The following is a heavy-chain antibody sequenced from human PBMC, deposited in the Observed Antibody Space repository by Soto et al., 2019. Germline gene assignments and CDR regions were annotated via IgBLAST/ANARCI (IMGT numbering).Heavy chain of an antibody. Sequence: SETLSLTYTVSGGSISSYYWSWILQPPGKGLKCIGYIYYSGSTHYNPSLKSRVTISVHTSDTPFSLKLSSLTAADTAVYYCARLLSSSGWYRSNQHFDYWGRGTLVTVSS. CDR3: ARLLSSSGWYRSNQHFDY. J-gene: IGHJ4*02. CDR2: IYYSGST. V-gene: IGHV4-59*01. D-gene: IGHD6-19*01. CDR1: GGSISSYY.